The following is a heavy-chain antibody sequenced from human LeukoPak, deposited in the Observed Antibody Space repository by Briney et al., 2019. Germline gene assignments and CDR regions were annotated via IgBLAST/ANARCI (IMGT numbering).Heavy chain of an antibody. Sequence: GGSLRLSCAASAFTFNSYWMSWVRQAPGKGLEWVSIIWYDGSNKYYADSVKGRFTISRDNSKNTLYLQMNSLRAEDTAVYYCARDGGYGGNPNDAFDMWGQGTMVTVSS. D-gene: IGHD4-23*01. J-gene: IGHJ3*02. CDR1: AFTFNSYW. CDR2: IWYDGSNK. V-gene: IGHV3-33*08. CDR3: ARDGGYGGNPNDAFDM.